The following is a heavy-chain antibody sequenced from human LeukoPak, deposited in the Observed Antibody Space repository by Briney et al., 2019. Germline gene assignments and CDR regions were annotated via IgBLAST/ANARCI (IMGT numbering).Heavy chain of an antibody. J-gene: IGHJ4*02. V-gene: IGHV3-15*01. CDR1: GFTFTNAG. D-gene: IGHD3-3*01. Sequence: PGGSLRLSCAAYGFTFTNAGMSWVRQAPGKGLEWDGRIRRKTDGATTDYAAPVKGRFTISRDDSKTTLFLQMNSLKTEDTAVYYCTSDQLPGLRLLDRSYPGDSWGQGTLVTVSP. CDR3: TSDQLPGLRLLDRSYPGDS. CDR2: IRRKTDGATT.